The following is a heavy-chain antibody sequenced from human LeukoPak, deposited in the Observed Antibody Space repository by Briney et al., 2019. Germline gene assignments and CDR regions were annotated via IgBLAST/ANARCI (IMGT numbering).Heavy chain of an antibody. V-gene: IGHV3-21*01. CDR2: ISFTSTYK. CDR1: GFTFSGFT. Sequence: GGSLRLSCAAPGFTFSGFTMNWVRQAPGKGLEWVSSISFTSTYKRFADSVQGRFTISRDNANNSFYLQMNSLRVEDTAVYYCARSLPIVGVTGHPTTFDHWGHGTLVTVSS. D-gene: IGHD2-21*02. J-gene: IGHJ4*01. CDR3: ARSLPIVGVTGHPTTFDH.